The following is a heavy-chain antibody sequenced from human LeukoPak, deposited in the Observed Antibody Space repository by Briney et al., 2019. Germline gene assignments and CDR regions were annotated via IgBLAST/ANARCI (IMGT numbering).Heavy chain of an antibody. V-gene: IGHV3-23*01. CDR2: ISGSGGST. CDR3: AKDRHYYDSSGYYYWNFDL. D-gene: IGHD3-22*01. CDR1: GFTFSSYA. Sequence: GGSLRLSCAACGFTFSSYAMSWVRQAPGKGLEWVSAISGSGGSTYYADSVKGRFTISRDNSKNTLYLQMNSLRAEDTDVYYCAKDRHYYDSSGYYYWNFDLWGRGTLVTVSS. J-gene: IGHJ2*01.